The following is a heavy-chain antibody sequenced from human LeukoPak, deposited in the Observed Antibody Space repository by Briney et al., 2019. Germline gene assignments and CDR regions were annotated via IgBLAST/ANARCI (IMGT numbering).Heavy chain of an antibody. CDR2: ISTSGRYT. CDR3: ARVASITMICDF. J-gene: IGHJ4*02. V-gene: IGHV3-11*06. D-gene: IGHD3-22*01. Sequence: GGSLGLSCAASGFTFSDYYMSWIRQAPGKGLEWVSYISTSGRYTNYTDSVKGRFTISRDNARNSLFLQMNSLRAEDTAVYYCARVASITMICDFWGQGTLVTVSS. CDR1: GFTFSDYY.